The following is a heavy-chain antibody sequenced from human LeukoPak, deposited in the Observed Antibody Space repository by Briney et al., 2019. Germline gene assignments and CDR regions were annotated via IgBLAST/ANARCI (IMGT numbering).Heavy chain of an antibody. CDR3: AREGAAAAENDY. D-gene: IGHD6-13*01. CDR1: DYSINNGYY. V-gene: IGHV4-38-2*02. Sequence: PSETLSLTCTVSDYSINNGYYWGWIRQPPGKGLEWMGSNYHSGNTYYNPSLKSRVTISVDTSKNQFSLKLRSVAAADTAVYYCAREGAAAAENDYWGQGTLVTVSS. CDR2: NYHSGNT. J-gene: IGHJ4*02.